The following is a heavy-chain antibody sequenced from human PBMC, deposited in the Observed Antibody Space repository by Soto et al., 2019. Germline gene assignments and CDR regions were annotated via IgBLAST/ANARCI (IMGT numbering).Heavy chain of an antibody. CDR3: AKDPTSCGVDCYSWEEVQH. J-gene: IGHJ1*01. Sequence: EVQLFESGGGLVQPGGSLRLSCAASGSSFSSYAMSWGRQTQGKELECVPADSGSGGSTYYADTVKRRFTLSRDNSKNTLYLQMHSLGAEETAVYYCAKDPTSCGVDCYSWEEVQHWAQGTRLTASS. CDR2: DSGSGGST. CDR1: GSSFSSYA. V-gene: IGHV3-23*01. D-gene: IGHD2-21*02.